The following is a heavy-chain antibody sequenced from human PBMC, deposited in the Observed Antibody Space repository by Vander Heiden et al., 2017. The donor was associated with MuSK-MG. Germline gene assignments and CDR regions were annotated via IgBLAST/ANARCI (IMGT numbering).Heavy chain of an antibody. CDR3: ARSLGTYYYDSSGYYYDDY. V-gene: IGHV1-46*01. CDR1: GYTFTSYY. Sequence: QVQLVQSGAEVKKPGASVKVSCKASGYTFTSYYMHWVRQAPGQGLEWMGIINPSGGSTSYAQKFQGRVTMTRDTSTSTVYMELSSLRSEDTAVYYCARSLGTYYYDSSGYYYDDYWGQGTLVTVSS. CDR2: INPSGGST. J-gene: IGHJ4*02. D-gene: IGHD3-22*01.